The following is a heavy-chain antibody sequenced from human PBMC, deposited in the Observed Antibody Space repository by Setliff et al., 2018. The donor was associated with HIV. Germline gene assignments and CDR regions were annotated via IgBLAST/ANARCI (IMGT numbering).Heavy chain of an antibody. J-gene: IGHJ4*02. CDR3: ARQLSNSLDY. Sequence: ASVKVSCKASGYTFTGYCIHWVRQAPGQGLEWMGWISPNNGDKNIPQRFRGRVTMTRDTSISTAYLELNGLRSDDTSMYYCARQLSNSLDYRGQGTLVTVSS. CDR2: ISPNNGDK. V-gene: IGHV1-2*02. D-gene: IGHD7-27*01. CDR1: GYTFTGYC.